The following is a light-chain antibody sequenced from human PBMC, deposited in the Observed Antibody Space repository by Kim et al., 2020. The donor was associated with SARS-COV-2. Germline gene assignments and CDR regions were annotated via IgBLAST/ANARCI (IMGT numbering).Light chain of an antibody. CDR2: DAS. V-gene: IGKV3-11*01. Sequence: EIVLTQSPATLSLSPGERATLSCRASQSVSSYLAWYQQKPGQAPRLLISDASNKATGIPARFSGSGSGTDFTLTISSLEPEDFAVYYCQQRSDWPITFGEGTRMGIK. J-gene: IGKJ5*01. CDR3: QQRSDWPIT. CDR1: QSVSSY.